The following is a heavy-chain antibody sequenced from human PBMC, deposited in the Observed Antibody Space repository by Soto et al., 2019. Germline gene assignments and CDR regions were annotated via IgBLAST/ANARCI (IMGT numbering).Heavy chain of an antibody. J-gene: IGHJ4*02. D-gene: IGHD3-10*01. CDR3: ASEGYLWFGEF. Sequence: GGSLRLSCAASGFTFSSYAMCWVRQAPGKGLEWVSAISGSGGSTYYADSVKGRFTISRDNSKNTLYLQTNSLRAEDTAAYYCASEGYLWFGEFWGQGTLVTVSS. V-gene: IGHV3-23*01. CDR1: GFTFSSYA. CDR2: ISGSGGST.